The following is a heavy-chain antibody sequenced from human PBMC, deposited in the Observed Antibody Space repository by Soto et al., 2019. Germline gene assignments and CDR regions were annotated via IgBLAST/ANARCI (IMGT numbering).Heavy chain of an antibody. Sequence: SETLSLTCTVSGGSISSYYWSWIRQPPGKGLGWIGYIYYSGSTKYNPSLNGRVTMSIDTSKNQFSLKATSLTAADTAVYYCARARKATYITGGFDSWGQGTLVTVSS. CDR3: ARARKATYITGGFDS. J-gene: IGHJ4*02. D-gene: IGHD3-3*01. CDR2: IYYSGST. V-gene: IGHV4-59*01. CDR1: GGSISSYY.